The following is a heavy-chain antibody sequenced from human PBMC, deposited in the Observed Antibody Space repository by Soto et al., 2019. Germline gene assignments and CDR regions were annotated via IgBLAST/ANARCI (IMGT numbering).Heavy chain of an antibody. J-gene: IGHJ4*02. Sequence: QVQLEQSGPEVKRPGTSVKVSCKASGGAFGRYSVSWVRQAPGQGLEWIGGVIPVFNTSNYSLKFQGRVAIFADLSTSTFFMELRSLRSEDTALYYCARGDEMTAVTIFEYWGQGTLVTVSS. CDR1: GGAFGRYS. CDR2: VIPVFNTS. CDR3: ARGDEMTAVTIFEY. V-gene: IGHV1-69*01. D-gene: IGHD4-17*01.